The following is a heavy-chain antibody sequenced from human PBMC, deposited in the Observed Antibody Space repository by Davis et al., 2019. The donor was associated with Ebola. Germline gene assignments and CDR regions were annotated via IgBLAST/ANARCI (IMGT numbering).Heavy chain of an antibody. Sequence: GESLKISCEGSGYLFTTYWLGWVRQVPGKGLEWMGIIYPGDPDTKYSPSFQGQVTISADKSISTAYLQWSGLLASDTAIYYCAIGFDYWTTWGQGTLVTVSS. CDR2: IYPGDPDT. CDR3: AIGFDYWTT. D-gene: IGHD3-3*01. V-gene: IGHV5-51*01. CDR1: GYLFTTYW. J-gene: IGHJ5*02.